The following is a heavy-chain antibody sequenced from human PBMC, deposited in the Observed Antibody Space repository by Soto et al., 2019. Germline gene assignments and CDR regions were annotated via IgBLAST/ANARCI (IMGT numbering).Heavy chain of an antibody. V-gene: IGHV3-23*01. J-gene: IGHJ4*02. D-gene: IGHD6-19*01. CDR2: ISNSGGTT. CDR1: GITFSSCA. CDR3: AKVPNSSGWTYFDY. Sequence: GGSLRLSCAASGITFSSCAMAWVRQAPGKGLEWVSDISNSGGTTNYADSVKGRFTISRDNSKNTLYLQMNSLRAEDTAVYYCAKVPNSSGWTYFDYWGQGTLVTAPQ.